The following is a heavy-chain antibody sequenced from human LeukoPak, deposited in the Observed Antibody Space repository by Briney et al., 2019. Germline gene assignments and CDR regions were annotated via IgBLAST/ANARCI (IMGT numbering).Heavy chain of an antibody. CDR1: GFSFRGSY. Sequence: TGGSLRLSCAASGFSFRGSYMSWIRQAPGKGLEWVSYISNSGDSLKYADSVWGRFTISRDNAKDSLYLQMNSLKAEDTAVYYCARARGVGPGAYFDYWGQGTLVTVSS. V-gene: IGHV3-11*01. D-gene: IGHD3-10*01. CDR2: ISNSGDSL. CDR3: ARARGVGPGAYFDY. J-gene: IGHJ4*02.